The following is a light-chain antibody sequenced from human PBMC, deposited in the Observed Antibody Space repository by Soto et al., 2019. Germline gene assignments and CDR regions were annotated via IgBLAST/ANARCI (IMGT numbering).Light chain of an antibody. V-gene: IGLV2-14*03. J-gene: IGLJ1*01. Sequence: QPRPGCWCSRQGRTRSFKGSRSDIGAHNFVSWYQQHPGKAPKLIIYEVINRPSGVSDRFSGSKSGNTASLTSSGLQSEDEADYYCNSYKTSNTVVFGSGTKGTV. CDR2: EVI. CDR3: NSYKTSNTVV. CDR1: RSDIGAHNF.